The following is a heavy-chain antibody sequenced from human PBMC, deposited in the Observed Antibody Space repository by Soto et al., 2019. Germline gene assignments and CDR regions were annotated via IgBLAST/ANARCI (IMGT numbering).Heavy chain of an antibody. D-gene: IGHD6-19*01. CDR1: GGSVSSGSYY. V-gene: IGHV4-61*01. Sequence: SETLSLTXTVSGGSVSSGSYYWSWIRQPPGKGLEWIGYIYYSGSTNYNPSLKSRATISVDTSKNQFSLKLSSVTAADTAVYYCARVISSAWPYYFDYWGQGTLVTVS. CDR3: ARVISSAWPYYFDY. CDR2: IYYSGST. J-gene: IGHJ4*02.